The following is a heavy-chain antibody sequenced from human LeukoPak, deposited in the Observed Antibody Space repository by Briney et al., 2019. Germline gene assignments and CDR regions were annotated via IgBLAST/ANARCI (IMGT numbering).Heavy chain of an antibody. V-gene: IGHV4-39*07. CDR3: ARGRSPTAARYPKRYYYYMDV. D-gene: IGHD6-6*01. J-gene: IGHJ6*03. Sequence: SETLSLTCTVSGGSISGSSYYWGWIRQPPGKGLEWIGSIYYSGSTYYNPSLKSRVTISVDTSKNQFSLKLSSVTAADTAVYYCARGRSPTAARYPKRYYYYMDVWGKGTTVTVSS. CDR1: GGSISGSSYY. CDR2: IYYSGST.